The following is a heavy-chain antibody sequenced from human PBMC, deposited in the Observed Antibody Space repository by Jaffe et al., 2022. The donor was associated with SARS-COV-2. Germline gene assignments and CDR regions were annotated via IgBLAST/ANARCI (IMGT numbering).Heavy chain of an antibody. Sequence: QVQLQQSGPGLVKPSQTLSLTCAISGDSVSSNSAAWNWIRQSPSRGLEWLGRTYYRSKWYNDYAVSVKSRITINPDTSKNQFSLQLNSVTPEDTAVYYCARDEGTAMVIFPYYYYGMDVWGQGTTVTVSS. V-gene: IGHV6-1*01. J-gene: IGHJ6*02. D-gene: IGHD5-18*01. CDR3: ARDEGTAMVIFPYYYYGMDV. CDR2: TYYRSKWYN. CDR1: GDSVSSNSAA.